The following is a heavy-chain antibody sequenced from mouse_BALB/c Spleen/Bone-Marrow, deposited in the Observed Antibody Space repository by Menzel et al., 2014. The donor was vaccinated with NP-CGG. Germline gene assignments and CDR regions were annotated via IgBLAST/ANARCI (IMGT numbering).Heavy chain of an antibody. V-gene: IGHV14-3*02. CDR2: IDPANGNT. CDR1: GFNIKDTY. Sequence: VQLQQSGAELVKPRASVKLSCTASGFNIKDTYMHWVKQRPEQGLEWIGRIDPANGNTKYDPKFQGKATITADTSSNTAYLQLSSLTSEDTAVYYCARYYYGSSLFDYWGQGTTLTVSS. D-gene: IGHD1-1*01. J-gene: IGHJ2*01. CDR3: ARYYYGSSLFDY.